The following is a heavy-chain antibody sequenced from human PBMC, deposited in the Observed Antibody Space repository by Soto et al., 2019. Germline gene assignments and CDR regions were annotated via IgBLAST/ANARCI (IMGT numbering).Heavy chain of an antibody. CDR2: IYYSGST. Sequence: QVQLQESGPGLVKPSQTLSLTCTVSGGSISSGGYYWSWIRQHPGKGLEWIGYIYYSGSTYYNPSLKSRVTISVDPSKNQVSLELSSVTATDTAVYYCARVSVGVTLYGMDVWGQGTTVTVTS. CDR3: ARVSVGVTLYGMDV. J-gene: IGHJ6*02. CDR1: GGSISSGGYY. D-gene: IGHD1-26*01. V-gene: IGHV4-31*03.